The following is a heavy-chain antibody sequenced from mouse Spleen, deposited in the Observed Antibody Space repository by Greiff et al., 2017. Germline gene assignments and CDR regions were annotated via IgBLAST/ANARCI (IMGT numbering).Heavy chain of an antibody. D-gene: IGHD1-2*01. V-gene: IGHV1-55*01. CDR3: ARLETAEAAMDY. J-gene: IGHJ4*01. CDR2: IYPGSGST. CDR1: GYTFTSYW. Sequence: QVQLQQSGAELVKPGASVKMSCKASGYTFTSYWITWVKQRPGQGLEWIGDIYPGSGSTNYNEKFKSKATLTVDTSSSTAYMQLSSLTSEDSAVYYCARLETAEAAMDYWGQGTSVTVSS.